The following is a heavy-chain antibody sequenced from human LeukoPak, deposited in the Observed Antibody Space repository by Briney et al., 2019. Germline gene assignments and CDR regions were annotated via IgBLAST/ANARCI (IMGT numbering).Heavy chain of an antibody. V-gene: IGHV3-53*05. CDR1: GFTVSSNY. Sequence: GGSLRLSCAASGFTVSSNYMSWVRQAPGKGLEWVSVIYSGGSTYYADSVKGRFTISRDNSKNTLYLQMNSLRAEDTAMYYCARGGLISLANTPLGAFDIWGQGTMVSVSS. D-gene: IGHD3/OR15-3a*01. CDR2: IYSGGST. CDR3: ARGGLISLANTPLGAFDI. J-gene: IGHJ3*02.